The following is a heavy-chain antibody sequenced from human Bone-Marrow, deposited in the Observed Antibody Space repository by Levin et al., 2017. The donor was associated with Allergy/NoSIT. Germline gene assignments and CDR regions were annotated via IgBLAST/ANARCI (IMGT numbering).Heavy chain of an antibody. CDR3: ARDRATYYYDSSGYLSLDY. D-gene: IGHD3-22*01. CDR2: INPNSGGT. Sequence: ASVKVSCKASGYTFTGYYMHWVRQAPGQGLEWMGWINPNSGGTNYAQKFQGWVTMTRDTSISTAYMELSRLRSDDTAVYYCARDRATYYYDSSGYLSLDYWGQGTLVTVSS. CDR1: GYTFTGYY. J-gene: IGHJ4*02. V-gene: IGHV1-2*04.